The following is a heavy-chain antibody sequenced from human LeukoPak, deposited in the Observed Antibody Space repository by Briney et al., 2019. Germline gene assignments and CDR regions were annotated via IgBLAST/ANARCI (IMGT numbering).Heavy chain of an antibody. D-gene: IGHD6-13*01. Sequence: GSLRLSCAASGFTFSSYSMNWVRQAPGKGLEWVSSISSSSSYIYYADSVKGRFTISRDNAKNSLYLQMNSLRAEDTAVYYCASPPAGPDAFDIWGQGTMVTVSS. CDR2: ISSSSSYI. J-gene: IGHJ3*02. V-gene: IGHV3-21*01. CDR3: ASPPAGPDAFDI. CDR1: GFTFSSYS.